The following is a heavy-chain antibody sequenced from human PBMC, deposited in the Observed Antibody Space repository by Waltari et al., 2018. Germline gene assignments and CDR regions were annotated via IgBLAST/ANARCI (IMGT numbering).Heavy chain of an antibody. CDR2: IGGDADIT. CDR1: GFNFSTNW. CDR3: TRETKANRCFGD. J-gene: IGHJ4*02. V-gene: IGHV3-74*01. D-gene: IGHD2-8*01. Sequence: VQLVESGGGLIQPGGSLRLCCAGSGFNFSTNWMHWDRQAAGKGLGWVARIGGDADITTDAYSVKGRFTISRDNAKNTLYLQMDGLSVDDTAVYYCTRETKANRCFGDWGPGTLVTVSS.